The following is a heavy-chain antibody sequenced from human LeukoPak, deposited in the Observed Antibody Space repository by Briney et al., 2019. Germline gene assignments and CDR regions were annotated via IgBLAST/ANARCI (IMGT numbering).Heavy chain of an antibody. J-gene: IGHJ6*02. CDR1: GFTFSNYA. CDR3: AKVPYSDYGSGRPPFMDV. D-gene: IGHD3-10*01. Sequence: GGSLRLSCAASGFTFSNYAMSWVRHAPGRGLESVATISDSGDSTYYAGSVKGRFTISRDNSKKTLYLQMDSLRAEDTAIHYCAKVPYSDYGSGRPPFMDVWGQGTTVAVSS. CDR2: ISDSGDST. V-gene: IGHV3-23*01.